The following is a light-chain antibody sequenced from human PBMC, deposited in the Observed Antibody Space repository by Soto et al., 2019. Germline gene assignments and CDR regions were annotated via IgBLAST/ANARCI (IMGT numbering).Light chain of an antibody. CDR1: SSDIGGYNY. V-gene: IGLV2-14*01. CDR3: SSYTGSSTLV. Sequence: QSALTQPASVSGSPGQSITISCTGTSSDIGGYNYVSWYKQHPGKITKLMIYEVSYRPSGVSNRFSGSKSGNTASLTISGLQAEDEADYYCSSYTGSSTLVFGPGTKLTVL. CDR2: EVS. J-gene: IGLJ1*01.